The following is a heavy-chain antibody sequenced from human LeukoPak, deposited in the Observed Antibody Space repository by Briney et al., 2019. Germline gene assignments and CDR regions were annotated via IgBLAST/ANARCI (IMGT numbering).Heavy chain of an antibody. CDR1: GYIFTGYY. Sequence: ASVKVSCKASGYIFTGYYMHWVRQAPGQGLEWMGTINPPSGTTTYAQKFQGRVTLTRDTATSTVYMELSSLRSEDTAFYYCARESLEMATNAFDIWGQGTMVTVSS. D-gene: IGHD5-24*01. J-gene: IGHJ3*02. CDR3: ARESLEMATNAFDI. V-gene: IGHV1-46*01. CDR2: INPPSGTT.